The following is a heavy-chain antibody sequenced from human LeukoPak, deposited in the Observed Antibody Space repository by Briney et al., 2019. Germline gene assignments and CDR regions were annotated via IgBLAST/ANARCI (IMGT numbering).Heavy chain of an antibody. V-gene: IGHV7-4-1*02. CDR3: VRDVSSGWYVGFDY. D-gene: IGHD6-19*01. CDR2: INTNAGNP. Sequence: ASVKVSCKASGYTFTTYGTNWVRQAPGQGLEWMGWINTNAGNPTYAQGFTGRFVFSLDTSVSTAYLQISSLKAEDTAVYYCVRDVSSGWYVGFDYWGQGTLVTVSS. CDR1: GYTFTTYG. J-gene: IGHJ4*02.